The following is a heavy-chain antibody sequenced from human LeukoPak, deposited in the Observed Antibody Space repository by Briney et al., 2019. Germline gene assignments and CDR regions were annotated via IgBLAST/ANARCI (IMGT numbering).Heavy chain of an antibody. CDR1: GFTFSSYE. CDR3: ARVSWQLVFDY. CDR2: ISSSGSTI. D-gene: IGHD6-6*01. V-gene: IGHV3-48*03. J-gene: IGHJ4*02. Sequence: GESLRLSCAASGFTFSSYEMNWVRQAPGKGLEWVSYISSSGSTIYYADSVKGRFTISRDNAKNSLYLQMNSLRAEDTAVYYCARVSWQLVFDYWGQGTLVTVSS.